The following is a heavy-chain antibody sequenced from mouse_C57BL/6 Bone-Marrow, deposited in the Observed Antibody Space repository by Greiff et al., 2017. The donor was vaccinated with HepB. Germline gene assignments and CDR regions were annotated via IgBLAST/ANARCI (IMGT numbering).Heavy chain of an antibody. Sequence: QVQLQQSGAELARPGASVKLSCKASGYTFTSYGISWVKQRTGQGLEWIGEIYPRSGNTYYNEKFKGKATLTADKSSSTAYMELRSLTSEDSAVYFCARVGTGDFDYGGQGTTLTVSS. D-gene: IGHD4-1*01. CDR1: GYTFTSYG. J-gene: IGHJ2*01. V-gene: IGHV1-81*01. CDR3: ARVGTGDFDY. CDR2: IYPRSGNT.